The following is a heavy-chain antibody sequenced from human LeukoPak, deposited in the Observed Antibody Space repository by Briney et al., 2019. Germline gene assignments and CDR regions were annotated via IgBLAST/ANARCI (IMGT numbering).Heavy chain of an antibody. J-gene: IGHJ2*01. V-gene: IGHV3-7*04. CDR3: ARHVVLGRFVKYFVL. Sequence: GGALRVSCAASGFMFSRYWMSWVRQAPGKGVEWVANIMQDGATKYHVDSVRARFHISRDNDQKSLYLQMNNLRADDMALYFCARHVVLGRFVKYFVLWGGGSLVTVSS. CDR1: GFMFSRYW. CDR2: IMQDGATK. D-gene: IGHD3-10*02.